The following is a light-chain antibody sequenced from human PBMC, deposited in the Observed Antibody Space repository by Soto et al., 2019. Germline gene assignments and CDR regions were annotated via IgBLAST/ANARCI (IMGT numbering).Light chain of an antibody. J-gene: IGKJ1*01. Sequence: DIFMTQSPDSLAVSLGERATINCKSRESVLYSSNNKNYLAWYQQKPGQPPKLLIYWASTRESGVPDRFSGSGSGTDFTLTISSLQAEDVAVYYCQQYYSTPRTFGQGTKVDI. CDR1: ESVLYSSNNKNY. CDR2: WAS. V-gene: IGKV4-1*01. CDR3: QQYYSTPRT.